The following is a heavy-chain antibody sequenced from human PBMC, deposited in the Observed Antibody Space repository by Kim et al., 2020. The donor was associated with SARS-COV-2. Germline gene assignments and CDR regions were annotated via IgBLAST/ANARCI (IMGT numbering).Heavy chain of an antibody. V-gene: IGHV3-33*01. CDR2: IWYDGSNK. CDR3: AREGYCGSGRPSGMDG. Sequence: GGSLRLSCAASGFTFSSYGMHWVRQAPGKGLEWVAVIWYDGSNKYYADSVKGRFTISRDNSKNTLYLHMNSLRADDTAVYYCAREGYCGSGRPSGMDGWG. D-gene: IGHD3-10*01. CDR1: GFTFSSYG. J-gene: IGHJ6*01.